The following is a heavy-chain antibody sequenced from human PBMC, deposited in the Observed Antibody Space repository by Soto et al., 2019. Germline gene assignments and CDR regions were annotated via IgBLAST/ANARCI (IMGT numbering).Heavy chain of an antibody. J-gene: IGHJ4*01. CDR3: ARATLAAAKPQFDF. Sequence: PSEKLSLTCTVSVVSINAYYWTWSRQSPGQGQEWIGYLFYTGATNYNPSLKSRVTISGATSKNQVSLKLNSVTPADTAIYYCARATLAAAKPQFDFLGHGSLVT. V-gene: IGHV4-59*13. CDR2: LFYTGAT. CDR1: VVSINAYY. D-gene: IGHD6-13*01.